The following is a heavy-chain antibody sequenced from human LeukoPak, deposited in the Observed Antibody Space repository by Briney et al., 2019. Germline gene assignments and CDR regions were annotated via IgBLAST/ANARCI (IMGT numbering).Heavy chain of an antibody. J-gene: IGHJ4*02. V-gene: IGHV3-64*02. CDR2: ISSNGAHT. D-gene: IGHD7-27*01. CDR3: AREITGEIDY. CDR1: GFTFSSYA. Sequence: GGSLRLSCASSGFTFSSYAMHWVRQAPGKGLEYVSVISSNGAHTYYADFVKGRFTISRDNSKSTVFLQMGSLRPEDMAVYYCAREITGEIDYWGQGTLVRVSS.